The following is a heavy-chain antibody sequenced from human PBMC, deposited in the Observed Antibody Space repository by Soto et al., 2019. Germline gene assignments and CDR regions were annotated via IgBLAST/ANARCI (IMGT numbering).Heavy chain of an antibody. CDR2: IIPFFNTP. V-gene: IGHV1-69*01. Sequence: QEQLVQSGAEVKKPGSSVKVSCKASGDTFSSYAISWVRQAPGQGLDWMGGIIPFFNTPNYAQKFQGRVTITADESTSTAYMELSSLRSEDTATYYCARESAYGGNPLACDYWGQGTLVTVSS. CDR3: ARESAYGGNPLACDY. J-gene: IGHJ4*02. CDR1: GDTFSSYA. D-gene: IGHD1-26*01.